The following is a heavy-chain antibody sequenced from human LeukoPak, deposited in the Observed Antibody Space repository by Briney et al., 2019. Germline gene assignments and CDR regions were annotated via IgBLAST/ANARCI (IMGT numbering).Heavy chain of an antibody. CDR2: INPNSGGT. Sequence: ASVKVSCKASGYTFTSYGISWVRQAPGQGLEWMGWINPNSGGTNYAQKFQGRVTMTRDTSISTAYMELSRLRSDDTAVYYCARGVVGFYDWARWFDPWGQGTLVTVSS. CDR3: ARGVVGFYDWARWFDP. V-gene: IGHV1-2*02. CDR1: GYTFTSYG. J-gene: IGHJ5*02. D-gene: IGHD3-16*01.